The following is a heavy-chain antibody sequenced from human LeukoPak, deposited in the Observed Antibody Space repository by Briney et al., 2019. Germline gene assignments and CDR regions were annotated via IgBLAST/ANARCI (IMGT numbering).Heavy chain of an antibody. CDR2: INPSGGST. V-gene: IGHV1-46*01. CDR1: GYTFTSYY. Sequence: ASVKVSCKASGYTFTSYYMHWVRQAPGQGLEWMGIINPSGGSTSYAQKFQGRVTMTRDTSISTAYMELSRLRSDDTAVYYCARGGSSHYYYYMDVWGKGTTVTVSS. J-gene: IGHJ6*03. CDR3: ARGGSSHYYYYMDV. D-gene: IGHD6-13*01.